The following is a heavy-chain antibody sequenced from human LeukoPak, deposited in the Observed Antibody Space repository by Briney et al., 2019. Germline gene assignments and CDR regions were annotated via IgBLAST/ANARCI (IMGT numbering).Heavy chain of an antibody. V-gene: IGHV3-30*01. CDR1: GFTFSNYA. CDR2: ISSGGTYE. Sequence: GGSLRLSCAASGFTFSNYAMHWARQAPGKGLERVSLISSGGTYEYYADSVKGRFTISRDNSKNTLYLQLNSLRAEDTAVYYCARDSTYYYDSGSSGPHYFDNWGQGTLVTVSS. J-gene: IGHJ4*02. D-gene: IGHD3-10*01. CDR3: ARDSTYYYDSGSSGPHYFDN.